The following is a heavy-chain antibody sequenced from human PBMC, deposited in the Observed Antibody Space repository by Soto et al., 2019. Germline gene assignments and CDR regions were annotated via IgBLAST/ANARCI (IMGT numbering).Heavy chain of an antibody. CDR3: ARWIRGTPDS. Sequence: EVQLVASGGGLVQPGGSLRLSCAASGFTFSSYWMGWVRQAPGKGLEWVANISPDGSGTYYVDSMKGRFFISRDNAKNSLYLQVNSLTAEDTAVYYCARWIRGTPDSWGQGTLVTVSS. CDR2: ISPDGSGT. D-gene: IGHD3-10*01. CDR1: GFTFSSYW. J-gene: IGHJ5*01. V-gene: IGHV3-7*04.